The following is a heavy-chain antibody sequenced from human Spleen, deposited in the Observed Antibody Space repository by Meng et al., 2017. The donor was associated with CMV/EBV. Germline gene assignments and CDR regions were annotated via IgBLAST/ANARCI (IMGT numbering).Heavy chain of an antibody. CDR3: AREAYDFWSGTTNFDH. CDR1: GFAVSSKY. CDR2: IYGGDVT. D-gene: IGHD3-3*01. J-gene: IGHJ4*02. V-gene: IGHV3-66*02. Sequence: GGSLRLSCAASGFAVSSKYMTWVRQAPGQGLEWVSTIYGGDVTNYADSVKGRFTISRDISKNTLYLQMNSLRPEDTAVFYCAREAYDFWSGTTNFDHWGQGTLVTVSS.